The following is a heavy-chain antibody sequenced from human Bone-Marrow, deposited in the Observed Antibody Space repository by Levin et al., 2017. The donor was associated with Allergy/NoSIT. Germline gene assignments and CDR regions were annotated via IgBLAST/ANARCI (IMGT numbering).Heavy chain of an antibody. D-gene: IGHD6-19*01. Sequence: GGSLRLSCAASGFTFSSYAMSWVRQAPGKGLDWVSAISGSGTSTYYADSVKGRFTIPRDNSMTTLYLQMNSLRAEDTAVYYCAKGAGWVAGAGALIWGQGTLVTVSS. CDR2: ISGSGTST. J-gene: IGHJ4*02. CDR3: AKGAGWVAGAGALI. CDR1: GFTFSSYA. V-gene: IGHV3-23*01.